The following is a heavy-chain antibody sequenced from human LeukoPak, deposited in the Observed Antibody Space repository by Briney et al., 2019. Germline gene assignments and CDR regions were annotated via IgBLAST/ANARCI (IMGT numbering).Heavy chain of an antibody. D-gene: IGHD2-21*02. Sequence: QPGGSLRLSCAASGFTFSSYAMSWVRQAPGKGLEWVANIKPDGSGQYYVDSVKGRFTISRDNAKNSLYLQMNSLRAEDTAVYYCARAGHYYFDYWGQGTLVTVSS. CDR1: GFTFSSYA. CDR3: ARAGHYYFDY. V-gene: IGHV3-7*01. CDR2: IKPDGSGQ. J-gene: IGHJ4*02.